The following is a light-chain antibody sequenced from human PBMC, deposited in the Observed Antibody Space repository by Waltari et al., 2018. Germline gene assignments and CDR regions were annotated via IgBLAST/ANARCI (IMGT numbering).Light chain of an antibody. CDR1: QGLSGS. CDR2: AAS. V-gene: IGKV1-NL1*01. J-gene: IGKJ2*01. CDR3: QQYYSTPYT. Sequence: DIQITQSPSSLSASAGDRVTITCRASQGLSGSLAWYQRKPGRAPKLLIYAASTLESGVPSRFSGSGSGTDYTLTINSLQPEDFATYYCQQYYSTPYTFGQGTKLEI.